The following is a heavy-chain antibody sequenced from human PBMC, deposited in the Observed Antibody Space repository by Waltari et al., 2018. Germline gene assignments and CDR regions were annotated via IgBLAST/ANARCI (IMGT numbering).Heavy chain of an antibody. V-gene: IGHV3-33*08. Sequence: QVQLVESGGGVVQPGRSLRLSCAASGFTFSSYGMHWVRQAPGKGLEGVGVIWYEGSNKYYADSVKGRFTISRDNSKNTLYLQMNSLRAEDTAMYYWANLGGFGDVGLSDYWGQGTLVTVSS. D-gene: IGHD3-10*01. J-gene: IGHJ4*02. CDR1: GFTFSSYG. CDR3: ANLGGFGDVGLSDY. CDR2: IWYEGSNK.